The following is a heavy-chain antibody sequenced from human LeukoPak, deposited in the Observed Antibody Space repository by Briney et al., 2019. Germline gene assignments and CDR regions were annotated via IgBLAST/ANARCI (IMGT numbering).Heavy chain of an antibody. CDR1: GGTFSSYA. V-gene: IGHV1-69*01. CDR2: IIPIFGTA. D-gene: IGHD3-22*01. CDR3: ASTYYYDSSGYHDAFDI. J-gene: IGHJ3*02. Sequence: SVKVSCKASGGTFSSYAISWVRQAPGQGLEWMGGIIPIFGTANYAQKFQGRVTITADESTSTAYMELSSLRSEDTAVYYCASTYYYDSSGYHDAFDIWGQGTMVTVSS.